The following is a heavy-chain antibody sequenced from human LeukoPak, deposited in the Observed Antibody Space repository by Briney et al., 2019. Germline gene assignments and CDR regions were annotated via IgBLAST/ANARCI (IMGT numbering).Heavy chain of an antibody. CDR1: GFTFSSYW. CDR3: ARRGYSYGYRSHYYYYMDV. J-gene: IGHJ6*03. D-gene: IGHD5-18*01. Sequence: PGGSLRLSCAASGFTFSSYWMSWVRQAPGKGLEWVANIKQDGSEKYYEDSVKGRFTISRDNAKNSLYLQMNSLRAEDTAVYYCARRGYSYGYRSHYYYYMDVWGKGTTVTISS. V-gene: IGHV3-7*01. CDR2: IKQDGSEK.